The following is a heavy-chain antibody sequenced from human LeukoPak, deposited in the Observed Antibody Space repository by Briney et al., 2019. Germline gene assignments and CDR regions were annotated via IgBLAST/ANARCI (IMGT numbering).Heavy chain of an antibody. J-gene: IGHJ4*02. CDR1: GFTFSSYA. CDR2: ISGSGGST. Sequence: PGGSLRLSCAASGFTFSSYAMSWVRQAPGKGLEWVSAISGSGGSTYYADSVKGRFTISRDNSKNTLYLQMNSLRAEDTAVYYCAKDKSGMVYARLIDYWGQGTLVTVSS. V-gene: IGHV3-23*01. CDR3: AKDKSGMVYARLIDY. D-gene: IGHD2-8*01.